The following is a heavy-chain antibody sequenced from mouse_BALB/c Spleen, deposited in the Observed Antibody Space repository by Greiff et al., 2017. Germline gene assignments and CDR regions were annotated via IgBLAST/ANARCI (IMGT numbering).Heavy chain of an antibody. V-gene: IGHV5-17*02. D-gene: IGHD4-1*01. CDR1: GFTFSSFG. Sequence: EVQGVESGGGLVQPGGSRKLSCAASGFTFSSFGMHWVRQAPEKGLEWVAYISSGSSTIYYADTVKGRFTISRDNPKNTLFLQMTSLRSEDTAMYYCAKLTGEGDYWGQGTTLTVSS. CDR3: AKLTGEGDY. J-gene: IGHJ2*01. CDR2: ISSGSSTI.